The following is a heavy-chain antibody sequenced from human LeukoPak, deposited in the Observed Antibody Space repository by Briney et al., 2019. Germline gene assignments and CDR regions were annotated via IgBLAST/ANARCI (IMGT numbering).Heavy chain of an antibody. CDR1: GGSISSSSYY. D-gene: IGHD3-10*01. CDR3: ARDRMVRGAILNPFDP. CDR2: IYYSGST. Sequence: SETLSLTCTVSGGSISSSSYYWGWIRQPPGKGLEWIGSIYYSGSTYYNPSLKSRVTISVDTSKNQFSLKLSSVTAADTAVYYCARDRMVRGAILNPFDPWGQGTLVTVSS. J-gene: IGHJ5*02. V-gene: IGHV4-39*07.